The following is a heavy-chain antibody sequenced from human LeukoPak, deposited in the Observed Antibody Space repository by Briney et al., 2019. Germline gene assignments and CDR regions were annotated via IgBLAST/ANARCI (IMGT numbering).Heavy chain of an antibody. D-gene: IGHD3-22*01. CDR2: ISSSGSTI. Sequence: GGSLRLSCAASGFTFSRYEMNWVRQPPGKGLEWVSYISSSGSTIYYADSVKGRFTISRDNAKNSLYLQMNSLRAEHTAVYYCARNWYHYESSGYYDYWGQGTLVTVSS. V-gene: IGHV3-48*03. CDR1: GFTFSRYE. J-gene: IGHJ4*02. CDR3: ARNWYHYESSGYYDY.